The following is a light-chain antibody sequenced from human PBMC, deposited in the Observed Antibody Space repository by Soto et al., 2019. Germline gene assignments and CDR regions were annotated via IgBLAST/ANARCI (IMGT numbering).Light chain of an antibody. CDR3: QTWGTGIPYV. V-gene: IGLV4-69*01. CDR2: LNNDGSH. Sequence: QSVLTQSPSASASLGASVKLTCTLSSGHSSYAIAWHQQQPEKGPRYLMKLNNDGSHTKGDGIPDRFSGSSSGAERYLTISSLQSEDEADYYCQTWGTGIPYVFGTGTKLTVL. J-gene: IGLJ1*01. CDR1: SGHSSYA.